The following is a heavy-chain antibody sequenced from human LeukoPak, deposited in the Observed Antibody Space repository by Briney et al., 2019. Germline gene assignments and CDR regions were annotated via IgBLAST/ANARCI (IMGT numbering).Heavy chain of an antibody. D-gene: IGHD6-19*01. Sequence: ASVKVSCTASGYTFTGYYMHWVRQAPGRGLEWMGWINPNSGGTNYAQKFQGWVTMTRDTSISTAYMELSRLRSDDTAVYYCARAPSRDSSGWYDYWGQGTLVTVFS. CDR3: ARAPSRDSSGWYDY. CDR2: INPNSGGT. V-gene: IGHV1-2*04. CDR1: GYTFTGYY. J-gene: IGHJ4*02.